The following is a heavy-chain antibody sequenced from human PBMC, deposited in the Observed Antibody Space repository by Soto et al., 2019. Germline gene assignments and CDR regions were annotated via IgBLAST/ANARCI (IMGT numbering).Heavy chain of an antibody. Sequence: PGGSLSLSCATSGFLFINYCIHWVRQAPGTGLEWVAVKWFFASGGNEYYADSVKGRFAISRDDSKQTAYLEMKSLRAEDTAVYYCGRDPDSGARYYLDGWGQGTQFTVSS. V-gene: IGHV3-33*01. CDR3: GRDPDSGARYYLDG. J-gene: IGHJ4*02. CDR1: GFLFINYC. D-gene: IGHD1-26*01. CDR2: KWFFASGGNE.